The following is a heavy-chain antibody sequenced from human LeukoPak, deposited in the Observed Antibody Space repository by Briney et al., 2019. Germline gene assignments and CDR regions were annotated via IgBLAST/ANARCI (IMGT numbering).Heavy chain of an antibody. CDR1: GGSISSGSYY. J-gene: IGHJ6*03. CDR3: ARDLSCSSTSCYGYYYYYYMDV. CDR2: IYTSGST. V-gene: IGHV4-61*02. D-gene: IGHD2-2*01. Sequence: SETLSLTCTVSGGSISSGSYYWSWIRQPAGKGLEWIGRIYTSGSTNYNPSLKSRVTISVDTSKNPFSLKLSSVTAADTAVYYCARDLSCSSTSCYGYYYYYYMDVWGKGTTVTVSS.